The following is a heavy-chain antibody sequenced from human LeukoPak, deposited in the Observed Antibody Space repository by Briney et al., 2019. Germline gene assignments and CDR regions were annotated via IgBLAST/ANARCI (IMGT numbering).Heavy chain of an antibody. CDR1: GFTFDDYT. CDR3: ARDTEGYIYGYYYYGMDV. J-gene: IGHJ6*02. CDR2: ISWDGGST. Sequence: GGSLRLSCAASGFTFDDYTMHWVRQAPGKGLEWVSLISWDGGSTYYADSVKGRFTISRDNSKNSLYLQMNSLRNDDTALYYCARDTEGYIYGYYYYGMDVWGQGTTVTVSS. V-gene: IGHV3-43*01. D-gene: IGHD5-18*01.